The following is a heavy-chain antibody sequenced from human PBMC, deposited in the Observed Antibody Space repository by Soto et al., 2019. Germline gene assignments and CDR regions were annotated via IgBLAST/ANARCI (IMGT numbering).Heavy chain of an antibody. Sequence: ASVKVSCKASGYTFTNYAMHCVRQAPGQRLEWMGWINAGNGNTKYSQKFQGRFTISRDNAKNSLFLQMNSLRVEDTGFYYCVRRGVHRGYDVFAFWGLGTLVTVSS. V-gene: IGHV1-3*01. CDR1: GYTFTNYA. CDR3: VRRGVHRGYDVFAF. J-gene: IGHJ4*02. CDR2: INAGNGNT. D-gene: IGHD5-12*01.